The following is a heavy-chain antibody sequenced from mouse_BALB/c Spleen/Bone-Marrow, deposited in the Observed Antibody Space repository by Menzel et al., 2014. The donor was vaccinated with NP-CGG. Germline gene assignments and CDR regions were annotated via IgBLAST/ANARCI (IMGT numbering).Heavy chain of an antibody. CDR2: INPDSSTI. J-gene: IGHJ3*01. CDR3: ARLSYYGRFAY. D-gene: IGHD1-1*01. CDR1: GVDFSRYW. V-gene: IGHV4-1*02. Sequence: AGGGVDFSRYWMSWVRQAPGKGLEWIGEINPDSSTINYTPSLKDKFIISRDNAKNTLYLQMSKVRSEDTALYYCARLSYYGRFAYWGQGTLVTVSA.